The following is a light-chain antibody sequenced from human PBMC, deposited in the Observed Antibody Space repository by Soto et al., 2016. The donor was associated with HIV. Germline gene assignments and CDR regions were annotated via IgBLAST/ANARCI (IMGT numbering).Light chain of an antibody. J-gene: IGKJ2*01. CDR1: QSLLHRNGYDY. CDR3: MQSLQTHT. Sequence: DIVMTQSPLSLPVTPGEPASISCRSSQSLLHRNGYDYLNWYLQKPGQSPQLLIYLGSNRASGVPDRFSGAGSGTDFALKISRVEAEDVGIYYCMQSLQTHTFGQETKLEI. CDR2: LGS. V-gene: IGKV2-28*01.